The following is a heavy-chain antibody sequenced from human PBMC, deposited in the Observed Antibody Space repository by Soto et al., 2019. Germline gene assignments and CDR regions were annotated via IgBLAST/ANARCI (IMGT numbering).Heavy chain of an antibody. CDR1: EFTFSSYE. CDR3: VRFGGAAAGPGDY. D-gene: IGHD6-13*01. Sequence: GGSLRLSCVASEFTFSSYEMNWVRQAPGKGLEWVSYISSSGTTIYYTDSVKGRFTISRDNAKKSLYLQMNSLRAEDTAVYYCVRFGGAAAGPGDYWGQGTTVTVSS. J-gene: IGHJ4*03. CDR2: ISSSGTTI. V-gene: IGHV3-48*03.